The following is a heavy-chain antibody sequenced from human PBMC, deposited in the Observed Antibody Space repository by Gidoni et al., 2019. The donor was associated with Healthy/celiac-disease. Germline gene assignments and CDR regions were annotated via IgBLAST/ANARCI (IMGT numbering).Heavy chain of an antibody. D-gene: IGHD2-15*01. Sequence: EVQLVESGGGLVQPGGSLRLSCAASGFIFSSYWMHWVRQAPGKGLVWVSRINSDGSSTSYADSVKGRFTISRDNAKNTLYLQMNSLRAEDTAVYYCARGVVVAATTYYYGMDVWGQGTTVTVSS. CDR1: GFIFSSYW. J-gene: IGHJ6*02. CDR3: ARGVVVAATTYYYGMDV. V-gene: IGHV3-74*01. CDR2: INSDGSST.